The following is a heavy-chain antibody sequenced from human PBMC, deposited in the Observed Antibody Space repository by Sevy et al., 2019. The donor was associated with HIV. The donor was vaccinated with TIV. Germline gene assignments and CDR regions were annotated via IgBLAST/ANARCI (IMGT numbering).Heavy chain of an antibody. Sequence: GGSLRLSCAASGFTFSSYAMSWVRQAPGKGLEWVSTIGGSGGRTYYVDSVKGRFTISRDNSKNTLYLQMNSLRAEDTAVYYCAKEVPALYNWFDPWGQGTLVTVSS. CDR3: AKEVPALYNWFDP. CDR1: GFTFSSYA. D-gene: IGHD2-15*01. J-gene: IGHJ5*02. V-gene: IGHV3-23*01. CDR2: IGGSGGRT.